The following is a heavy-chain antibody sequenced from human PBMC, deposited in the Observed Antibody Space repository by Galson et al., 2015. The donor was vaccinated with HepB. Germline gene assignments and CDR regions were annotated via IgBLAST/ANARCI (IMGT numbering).Heavy chain of an antibody. CDR2: ISSRSSTI. V-gene: IGHV3-48*03. CDR3: VRPHQGWGTTDY. Sequence: SLRLSCAVSGFAFSTYEMNWVRQAPGKGLEWISYISSRSSTIYYAASVKGRFTIPRDNAKNSLYLQMNSLRAEETAVYFCVRPHQGWGTTDYWGQGTLVNVAS. CDR1: GFAFSTYE. D-gene: IGHD3-16*01. J-gene: IGHJ4*02.